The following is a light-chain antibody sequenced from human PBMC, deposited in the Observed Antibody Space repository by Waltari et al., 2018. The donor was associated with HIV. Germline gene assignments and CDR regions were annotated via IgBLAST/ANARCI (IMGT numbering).Light chain of an antibody. Sequence: QSVLTQPPSVSAAPGQKVTISCSGSTSNIGGNYVYWYQQLPGTAPKLLIYDNAKRPSGIPDRFSGSKSGTSATLGITGLQTGDEADYYCGTWDASLSAVVFGGGTKLTVL. CDR1: TSNIGGNY. CDR3: GTWDASLSAVV. J-gene: IGLJ2*01. CDR2: DNA. V-gene: IGLV1-51*01.